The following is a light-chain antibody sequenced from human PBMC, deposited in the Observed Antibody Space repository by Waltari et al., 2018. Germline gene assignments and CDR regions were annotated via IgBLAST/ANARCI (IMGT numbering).Light chain of an antibody. V-gene: IGLV2-23*02. J-gene: IGLJ2*01. Sequence: QSALTQPPSLTGSPGPSITLPCPGTRHHGSGANVVSWYQQHPGRAPKIMIYEVSERPSGVSNRFSGSKSGNTASLTISGLQAEDEADYYCCSYTGSPHVVFGGGTKLTVL. CDR2: EVS. CDR1: RHHGSGANV. CDR3: CSYTGSPHVV.